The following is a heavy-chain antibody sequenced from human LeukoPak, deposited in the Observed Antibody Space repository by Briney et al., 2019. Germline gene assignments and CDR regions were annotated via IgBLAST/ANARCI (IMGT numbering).Heavy chain of an antibody. J-gene: IGHJ4*02. CDR2: ISDSGVTT. Sequence: GGSLRLSCAASRFTFNNYAMTWVRQAPGKGLEWVSTISDSGVTTSYADSVKGRFTISRDNSITTVYLQMNSLRAEDTAVYYCARLGGGATGYSYWGQGTLVTVSS. CDR3: ARLGGGATGYSY. CDR1: RFTFNNYA. D-gene: IGHD1-26*01. V-gene: IGHV3-23*01.